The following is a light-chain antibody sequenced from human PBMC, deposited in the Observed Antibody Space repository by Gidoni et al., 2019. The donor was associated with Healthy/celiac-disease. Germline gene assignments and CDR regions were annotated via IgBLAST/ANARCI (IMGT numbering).Light chain of an antibody. CDR3: QQSYSTPLT. Sequence: DIQMTQSPSSLSASVGDRVTITSRASQSISSYLNWYQQKPGKAPKLLIYAASSLQSGVPSRFSGSGSGTDFTLTISSLQPEDFATYYCQQSYSTPLTFGPXTKVDIK. J-gene: IGKJ3*01. CDR1: QSISSY. CDR2: AAS. V-gene: IGKV1-39*01.